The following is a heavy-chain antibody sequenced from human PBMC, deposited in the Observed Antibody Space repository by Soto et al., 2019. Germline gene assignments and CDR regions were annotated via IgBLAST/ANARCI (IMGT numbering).Heavy chain of an antibody. CDR3: ARDPNYYGSGGLDY. CDR1: GGTFSSYA. CDR2: IIPIFGTA. Sequence: SVKVSCKASGGTFSSYAISWVRQAPGQGLEWMGGIIPIFGTANYAQKFQGRVTITADESTSTAYMELSSLRSEDTAVYYCARDPNYYGSGGLDYWGQGTLVTVSS. V-gene: IGHV1-69*13. J-gene: IGHJ4*02. D-gene: IGHD3-10*01.